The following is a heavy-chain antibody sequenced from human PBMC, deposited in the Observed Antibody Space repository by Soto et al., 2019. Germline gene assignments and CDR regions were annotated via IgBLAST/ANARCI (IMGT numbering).Heavy chain of an antibody. J-gene: IGHJ4*02. CDR1: GGSISSYY. D-gene: IGHD5-12*01. Sequence: QVQLQESGPGLVKPSETLSLTCTVSGGSISSYYWSWIRQPPGKGLEWIGDIYYSGSTNYNPSLKSRVTISVDTSKNQFSLKLSSVTAADTAVYYCARGRDGYNSYWGQGTLVTVSS. CDR2: IYYSGST. CDR3: ARGRDGYNSY. V-gene: IGHV4-59*01.